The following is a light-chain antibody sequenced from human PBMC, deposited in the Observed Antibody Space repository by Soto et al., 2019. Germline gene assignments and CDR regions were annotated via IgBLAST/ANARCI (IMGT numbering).Light chain of an antibody. Sequence: DIQMTQSPSSLSASVVDRVTITFRASQTISSPLSWYQQKPGKVPELLIYATSRLQSGVPSRFSGSRSGTDFTLTISSLQPEDFATYYCQHSYGTPAFGQGTRLEIK. CDR1: QTISSP. J-gene: IGKJ5*01. CDR2: ATS. V-gene: IGKV1-39*01. CDR3: QHSYGTPA.